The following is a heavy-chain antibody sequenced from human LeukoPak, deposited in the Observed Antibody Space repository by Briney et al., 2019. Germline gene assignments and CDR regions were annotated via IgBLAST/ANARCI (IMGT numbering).Heavy chain of an antibody. CDR2: ISAYNGNT. CDR1: GYTFTSYG. CDR3: ARSRQQLVWFDP. J-gene: IGHJ5*02. D-gene: IGHD6-13*01. Sequence: ASVRVSCKASGYTFTSYGISWVRQAPGQGLEWMGWISAYNGNTNYAQKLQGRVTMTTDTSTSTAYMELRSLRSDDTAVYYCARSRQQLVWFDPWGQGTLVTVSS. V-gene: IGHV1-18*01.